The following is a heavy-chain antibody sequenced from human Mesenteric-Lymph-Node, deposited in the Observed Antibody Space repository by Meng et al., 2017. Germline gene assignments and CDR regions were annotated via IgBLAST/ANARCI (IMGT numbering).Heavy chain of an antibody. CDR1: GDSGSSNSAA. CDR3: LRGSGGSV. J-gene: IGHJ1*01. CDR2: TYYRSKWYN. D-gene: IGHD3-10*01. Sequence: QVKLQQSGPGLVKPSPTLSLTCAISGDSGSSNSAAWNWIRQSPSRGLEWLGRTYYRSKWYNDYAVSVKSRITINPDTSKNQFSLKLTSVTAADTAVYHCLRGSGGSVWGQGTLVTVSS. V-gene: IGHV6-1*01.